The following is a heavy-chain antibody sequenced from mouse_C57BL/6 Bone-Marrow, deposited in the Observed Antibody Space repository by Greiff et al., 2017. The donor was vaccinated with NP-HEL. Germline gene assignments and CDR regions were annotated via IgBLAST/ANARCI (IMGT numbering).Heavy chain of an antibody. CDR2: ISNGGGST. J-gene: IGHJ2*01. Sequence: EVKLVESGGGLVQPGGSLKLSCAASGFTFSDYYMYWVHQTPEKRLEWVAYISNGGGSTYYPDTVKGRFTISRDNAKNTLYLQMSRLKFEDTAMYYCARQDYGSGLDYWGQGTTLTVSS. CDR1: GFTFSDYY. CDR3: ARQDYGSGLDY. D-gene: IGHD1-1*01. V-gene: IGHV5-12*01.